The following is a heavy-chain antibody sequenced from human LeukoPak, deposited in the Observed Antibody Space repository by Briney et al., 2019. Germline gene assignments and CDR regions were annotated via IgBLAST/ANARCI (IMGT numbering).Heavy chain of an antibody. V-gene: IGHV3-43*01. J-gene: IGHJ6*03. Sequence: GGSLRLSCAASGFTFDDYTMHWVRQPPGKGLEWVSLMTWDAGTTYYADSVKGRFTISRDNSKNSLYLQMNSLRSEDTALYYCAKGGQTAARDMDVWSKGTTVTVSS. CDR1: GFTFDDYT. D-gene: IGHD2-2*01. CDR3: AKGGQTAARDMDV. CDR2: MTWDAGTT.